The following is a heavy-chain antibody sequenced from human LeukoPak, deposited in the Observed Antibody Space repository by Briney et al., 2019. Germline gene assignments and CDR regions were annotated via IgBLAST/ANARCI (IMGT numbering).Heavy chain of an antibody. V-gene: IGHV3-33*01. CDR2: IWYDGTNK. D-gene: IGHD4-23*01. J-gene: IGHJ4*02. CDR3: ARVSESGNSDY. Sequence: PGGSLRLSCAASGFSFTSYGMHWVRQAPGKGLEWVAVIWYDGTNKYYADSVKGRFTISRDTSNNMLYLQMNSLRAGDTAVYYCARVSESGNSDYWGQGTLVTVSS. CDR1: GFSFTSYG.